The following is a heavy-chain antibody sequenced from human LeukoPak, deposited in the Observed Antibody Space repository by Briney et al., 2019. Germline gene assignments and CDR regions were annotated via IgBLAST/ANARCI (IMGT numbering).Heavy chain of an antibody. J-gene: IGHJ4*02. Sequence: GGSLRLSCAASGFTFSSYWMHWVRQAPGKGLVWVSRINRDGSSTSYADSVKGRFTISRDNAKNTLYLQMNSLRAEDTAVYYCARGKWFGELLVVFDYWGQGTLVTVSS. CDR2: INRDGSST. CDR1: GFTFSSYW. V-gene: IGHV3-74*01. D-gene: IGHD3-10*01. CDR3: ARGKWFGELLVVFDY.